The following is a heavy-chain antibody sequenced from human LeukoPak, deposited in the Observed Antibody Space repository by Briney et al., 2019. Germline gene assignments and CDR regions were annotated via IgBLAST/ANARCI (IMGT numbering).Heavy chain of an antibody. CDR2: INHSGST. Sequence: SETLTLTCAVYGGSFSGYYWSWIRQPPGKGLEWIGEINHSGSTNYNPSLKSRVTISVDTSKNQFSLKLSSVTAADTAVYYCARGRGRYDSSGYGGYWGQGTLVTVSS. D-gene: IGHD3-22*01. CDR1: GGSFSGYY. CDR3: ARGRGRYDSSGYGGY. V-gene: IGHV4-34*01. J-gene: IGHJ4*02.